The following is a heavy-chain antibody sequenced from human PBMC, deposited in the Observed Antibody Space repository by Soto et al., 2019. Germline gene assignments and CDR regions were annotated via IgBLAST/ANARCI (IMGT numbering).Heavy chain of an antibody. V-gene: IGHV1-2*02. D-gene: IGHD3-16*02. CDR3: ARGPGVIYGRFDF. CDR2: INPNGGGT. J-gene: IGHJ4*02. Sequence: QVQLVQSGAEVKKPGASVKVSCKPSGYIFTGHVIHWVRQAPRQGHEWMGWINPNGGGTHYAQKFQGRVLMTMDTSLATVHVDGSGLRSDDTAVYFCARGPGVIYGRFDFWGQGALVTV. CDR1: GYIFTGHV.